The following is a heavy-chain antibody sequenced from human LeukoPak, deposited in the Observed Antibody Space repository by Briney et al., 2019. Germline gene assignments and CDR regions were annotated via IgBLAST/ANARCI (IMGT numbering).Heavy chain of an antibody. CDR3: ARPGTNGWELSGFDY. J-gene: IGHJ4*02. D-gene: IGHD1-26*01. CDR1: GYTFTSYG. Sequence: GASVKVSCKASGYTFTSYGISWVRQAPGQGLEWMGWISAYNGNTNYAQELQGRVTMTTDTSTSTAYMELRSLRSDDTAVYYCARPGTNGWELSGFDYWGQGTLVTVSS. CDR2: ISAYNGNT. V-gene: IGHV1-18*01.